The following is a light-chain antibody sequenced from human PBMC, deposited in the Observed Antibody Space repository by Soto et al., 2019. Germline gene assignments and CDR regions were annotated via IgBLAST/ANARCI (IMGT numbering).Light chain of an antibody. CDR3: SSYTSSSTLYV. CDR2: EVS. V-gene: IGLV2-14*01. J-gene: IGLJ1*01. Sequence: QSVLTRPASVSGSPGQSITISCTGTSSDVGDYNYVSWYQQHPGKAPKLMIYEVSNRPSGVSNRFSGSKSGNTASLAISGLQAEDEADYYCSSYTSSSTLYVFGTGTKVTVL. CDR1: SSDVGDYNY.